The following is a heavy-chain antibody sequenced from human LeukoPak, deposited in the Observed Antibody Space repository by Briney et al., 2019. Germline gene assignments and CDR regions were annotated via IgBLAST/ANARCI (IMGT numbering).Heavy chain of an antibody. CDR2: ISAYNGNT. D-gene: IGHD2-15*01. CDR3: ARVMGYCSGGSCYDY. V-gene: IGHV1-18*01. CDR1: GYTFTSYG. Sequence: ASVKVSCKASGYTFTSYGISWVRQAPGQGLEWMGWISAYNGNTNYAQKLQGRVTMTTDTSTSTAYLELRSLRSDDTAVYYCARVMGYCSGGSCYDYWGQGTLVTVSS. J-gene: IGHJ4*02.